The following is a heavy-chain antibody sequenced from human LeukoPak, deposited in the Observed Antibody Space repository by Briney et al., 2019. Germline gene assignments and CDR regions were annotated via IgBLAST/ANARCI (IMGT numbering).Heavy chain of an antibody. CDR2: ISYSGNT. J-gene: IGHJ4*02. D-gene: IGHD6-13*01. CDR1: GGSISSYY. CDR3: ARSLSRAGIN. V-gene: IGHV4-59*12. Sequence: SETLSLTCTVSGGSISSYYWSWMRQPPGKGLEWIGYISYSGNTNYNPSLKSRVTMSIDTSKNQVSLKLSSVTAADTAVYYCARSLSRAGINWGQGTLVTVSS.